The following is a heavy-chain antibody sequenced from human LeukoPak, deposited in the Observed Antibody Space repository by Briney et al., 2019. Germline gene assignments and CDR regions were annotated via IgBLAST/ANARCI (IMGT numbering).Heavy chain of an antibody. CDR2: IIPIFDTA. CDR3: ARDADPLTYYYDSSGYYFDY. Sequence: VASVKVSCKASGGTFSSYAISWVRQAPGQGLEWMGRIIPIFDTANYAQKFQGRVTITADKSTSTAYMELSSLRSEDTAVYYCARDADPLTYYYDSSGYYFDYWGQGTLVTVSS. V-gene: IGHV1-69*06. CDR1: GGTFSSYA. D-gene: IGHD3-22*01. J-gene: IGHJ4*02.